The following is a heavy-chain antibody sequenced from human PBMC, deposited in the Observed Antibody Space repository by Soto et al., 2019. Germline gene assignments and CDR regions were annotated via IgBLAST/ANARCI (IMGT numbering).Heavy chain of an antibody. D-gene: IGHD1-26*01. Sequence: ASVKVSCKGSGYTLTELSMHWVRQAPGKGLEWMGGFDPEDGETIYAQKFQGRVTMTEDTSTDTAYMELSSLRSEDTAVYYYATGTLDNYYYYYYMDVWGKGTTVTVSS. CDR2: FDPEDGET. CDR1: GYTLTELS. CDR3: ATGTLDNYYYYYYMDV. V-gene: IGHV1-24*01. J-gene: IGHJ6*03.